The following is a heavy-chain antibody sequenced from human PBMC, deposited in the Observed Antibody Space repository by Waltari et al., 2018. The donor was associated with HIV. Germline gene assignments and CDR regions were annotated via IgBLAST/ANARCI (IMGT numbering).Heavy chain of an antibody. Sequence: EVQLVASGGGLVKPGGSLRLSCAASGFSFRRYTMNWVRQAPGKGLDWVSSISYSSSHIYYADSLKGRFTISRDNAKNSLYLQMNSLRAEDTAVYYCARYGGYSGPTLDYWGQGTLVTVSS. J-gene: IGHJ4*02. CDR2: ISYSSSHI. CDR3: ARYGGYSGPTLDY. CDR1: GFSFRRYT. D-gene: IGHD5-12*01. V-gene: IGHV3-21*01.